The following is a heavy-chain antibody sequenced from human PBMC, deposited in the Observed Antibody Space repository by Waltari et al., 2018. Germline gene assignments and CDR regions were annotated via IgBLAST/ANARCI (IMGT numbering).Heavy chain of an antibody. Sequence: QVQLQQWGAGLLKPSETLSLTCAVYGGSFSGYYWSWIRQPPGQGLEWIGEINHSGSTNYNPSLKSRVTISVDTSKNQFSLKLSSVTAADTAVYYCASFLSGSGSYYNGVKSEGSFDYWGQGTLVTVSS. D-gene: IGHD3-10*01. J-gene: IGHJ4*02. V-gene: IGHV4-34*01. CDR2: INHSGST. CDR3: ASFLSGSGSYYNGVKSEGSFDY. CDR1: GGSFSGYY.